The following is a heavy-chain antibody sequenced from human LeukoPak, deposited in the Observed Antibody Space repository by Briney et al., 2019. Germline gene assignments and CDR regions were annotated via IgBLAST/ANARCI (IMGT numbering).Heavy chain of an antibody. J-gene: IGHJ4*02. Sequence: PAGGSLRLSCTASGFTFSSYAMSWVRQAPGKGLEWVSAISGSGGSTYYADSVKGRFTISRDNSKNTLYLQMNSLRAEDTAVYYCARDPSITISEDYWGQGTLVTVSS. CDR2: ISGSGGST. CDR3: ARDPSITISEDY. CDR1: GFTFSSYA. V-gene: IGHV3-23*01. D-gene: IGHD3-3*01.